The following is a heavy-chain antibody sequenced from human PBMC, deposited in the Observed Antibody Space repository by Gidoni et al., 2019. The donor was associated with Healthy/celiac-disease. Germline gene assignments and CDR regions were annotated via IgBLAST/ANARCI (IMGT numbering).Heavy chain of an antibody. J-gene: IGHJ4*02. Sequence: QVQLVESGGGVVQPGRSLRLSCAASGFTFRSYAMHWVRPAPGKGLEWVAVISYDGSNKYYADSVKGRFTISRDNSKNTLYLQMNSLRAEDTAVYYCAGNLRYWGQGTLVTVSS. CDR3: AGNLRY. CDR2: ISYDGSNK. V-gene: IGHV3-30-3*01. CDR1: GFTFRSYA. D-gene: IGHD4-17*01.